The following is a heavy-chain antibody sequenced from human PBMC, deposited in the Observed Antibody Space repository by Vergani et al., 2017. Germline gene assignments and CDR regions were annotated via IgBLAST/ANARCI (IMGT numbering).Heavy chain of an antibody. CDR1: GGTFSTYA. CDR2: IIPIFGTT. D-gene: IGHD3-16*01. Sequence: QVQLVQSGAEVKKPGSSVMVSCKAYGGTFSTYAITWVRQAPGQGLEWMGRIIPIFGTTNYAQKLQGRVTITADESTSTAYMELSSLRSEDTAIYYCARAPLSPGGRLDPWGQGTRVTVSS. V-gene: IGHV1-69*13. CDR3: ARAPLSPGGRLDP. J-gene: IGHJ5*02.